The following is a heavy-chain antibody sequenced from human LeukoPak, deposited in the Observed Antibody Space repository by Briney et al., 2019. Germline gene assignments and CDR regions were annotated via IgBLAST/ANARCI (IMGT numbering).Heavy chain of an antibody. CDR3: ARGYSGSWYSFDY. J-gene: IGHJ4*02. CDR2: IYSGDST. V-gene: IGHV3-66*01. CDR1: GFTVSSSY. Sequence: GGSLRLSCAASGFTVSSSYMSWVCQAPGKGLEWVSLIYSGDSTYYADSVKGRFTISRDNSKNTLYLQMNSLRAEDTAVYYCARGYSGSWYSFDYWGQGTLVTVSS. D-gene: IGHD6-13*01.